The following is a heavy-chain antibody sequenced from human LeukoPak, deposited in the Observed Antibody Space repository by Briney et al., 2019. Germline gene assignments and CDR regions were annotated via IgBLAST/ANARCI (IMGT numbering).Heavy chain of an antibody. CDR1: GGTFSSYA. Sequence: ASVKVSCKASGGTFSSYAISWVRQAPGQGLEWMGRIIPIFGTANYAQKFQGRVTITTDESTSTAYMELSSLRSEDTAVYYCARGVGSPSFDYWGQGTLVTVSS. CDR2: IIPIFGTA. CDR3: ARGVGSPSFDY. D-gene: IGHD6-6*01. J-gene: IGHJ4*02. V-gene: IGHV1-69*05.